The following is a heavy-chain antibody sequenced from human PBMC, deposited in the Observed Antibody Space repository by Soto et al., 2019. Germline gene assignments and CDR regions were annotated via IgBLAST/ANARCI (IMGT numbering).Heavy chain of an antibody. CDR1: GGSISDNW. J-gene: IGHJ4*02. Sequence: QVQLQESGPGLVKPSGTLSLTCAVSGGSISDNWWSWVRQPPGKGLEWIGEISHTGTTPYNPSLWSRVTISIDKSKYQFPLNLSSVTSADTAVYYCPRHIAGPRTRGFDLWGQGTLVTVFS. D-gene: IGHD1-26*01. CDR3: PRHIAGPRTRGFDL. V-gene: IGHV4-4*02. CDR2: ISHTGTT.